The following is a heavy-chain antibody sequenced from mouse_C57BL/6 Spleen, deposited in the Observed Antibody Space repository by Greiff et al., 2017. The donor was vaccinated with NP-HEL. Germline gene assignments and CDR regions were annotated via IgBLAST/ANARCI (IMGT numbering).Heavy chain of an antibody. CDR1: GYTFTGYW. J-gene: IGHJ3*01. CDR3: ARSRYDGDYQAWFAY. Sequence: VQLQESGAELMKPGASVKLSCKATGYTFTGYWIEWVKQRPGPGLEWIGEILPGSGSTNYNEKFNGKATFTADTSSNTAYMKISSRNTEDSAIYYCARSRYDGDYQAWFAYWGQGTLVTVSA. D-gene: IGHD2-3*01. V-gene: IGHV1-9*01. CDR2: ILPGSGST.